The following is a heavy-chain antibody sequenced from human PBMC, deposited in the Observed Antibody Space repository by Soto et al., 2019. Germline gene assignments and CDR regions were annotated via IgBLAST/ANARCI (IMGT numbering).Heavy chain of an antibody. CDR3: ASGAYGSGSYRPLGY. V-gene: IGHV1-69*02. CDR1: GDTFSIYT. Sequence: QVQLVESGAEVKKPGSSVKVSCKASGDTFSIYTISWVLQAPGQGLEWMGRIIPILGLANDAQNFQGRVTIIADKSTSTAYMELSSLRSEDTAVYYCASGAYGSGSYRPLGYWGQGTLVTVSS. J-gene: IGHJ4*02. CDR2: IIPILGLA. D-gene: IGHD3-10*01.